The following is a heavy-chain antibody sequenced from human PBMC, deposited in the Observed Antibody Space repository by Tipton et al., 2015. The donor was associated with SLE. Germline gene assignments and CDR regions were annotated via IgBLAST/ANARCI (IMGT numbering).Heavy chain of an antibody. CDR1: GGSISSYY. V-gene: IGHV4-59*08. Sequence: TLSLTCTVSGGSISSYYWSWIRQSPGKGLEWIGYIYYSGSTNYNPSLKSRVTISIDTSKNQFSLKLSSVTAADTAVYYCARHRVQGAPNYWGQGTLVTVSS. CDR2: IYYSGST. D-gene: IGHD3-10*01. CDR3: ARHRVQGAPNY. J-gene: IGHJ4*02.